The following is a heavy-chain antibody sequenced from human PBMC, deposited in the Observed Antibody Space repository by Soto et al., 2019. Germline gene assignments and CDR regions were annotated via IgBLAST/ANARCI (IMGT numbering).Heavy chain of an antibody. V-gene: IGHV1-2*04. CDR1: GYTFTGYY. J-gene: IGHJ6*02. CDR3: ARGGGDIVVVPAAIRGPGNYYYGMDV. CDR2: INPNSGGT. Sequence: ASVKVSCKASGYTFTGYYMHWVRQAPGQGLEWMRWINPNSGGTNYAQKFQGWVTMTRDTSISTAYMELSRLRSDDTAVYYCARGGGDIVVVPAAIRGPGNYYYGMDVWGQGTTVTVSS. D-gene: IGHD2-2*02.